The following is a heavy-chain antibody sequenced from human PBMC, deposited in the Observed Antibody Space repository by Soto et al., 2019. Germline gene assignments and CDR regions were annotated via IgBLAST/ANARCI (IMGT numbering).Heavy chain of an antibody. CDR1: GGSISSSNW. CDR2: IYHSGTT. Sequence: SETLSLTCAVSGGSISSSNWWSWVRQPPGKGLEWIGEIYHSGTTNYNPSLKSRVTISVDKSKNQFSLKLSSVTAADTAVYYCARLQLWSDYYYYMDVWGKGTTVTVSS. D-gene: IGHD5-18*01. CDR3: ARLQLWSDYYYYMDV. J-gene: IGHJ6*03. V-gene: IGHV4-4*02.